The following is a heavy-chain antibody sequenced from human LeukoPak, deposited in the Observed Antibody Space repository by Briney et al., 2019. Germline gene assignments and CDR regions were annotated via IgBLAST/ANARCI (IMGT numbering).Heavy chain of an antibody. CDR1: GGTFSSYA. CDR2: IIPIFGTA. D-gene: IGHD5-24*01. V-gene: IGHV1-69*01. J-gene: IGHJ4*02. CDR3: RGDGYNADGHDY. Sequence: SVKVFCKASGGTFSSYAISWVRQAPGQGLEWMGGIIPIFGTANYAQKFQGRVTITADESTSTAYMELGSLRSEDTAVYYCRGDGYNADGHDYWGQGTLVTVSS.